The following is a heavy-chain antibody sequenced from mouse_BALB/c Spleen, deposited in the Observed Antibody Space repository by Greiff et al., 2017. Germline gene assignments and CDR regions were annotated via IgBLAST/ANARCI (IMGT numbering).Heavy chain of an antibody. J-gene: IGHJ3*01. CDR2: ISSGGSYT. CDR1: GFTFSSYG. V-gene: IGHV5-6*01. Sequence: EVKLVESGGDLVKPGGSLKLSCAASGFTFSSYGMSWVRQTPDKRLEWVATISSGGSYTYYPDSVKGRSTISRDNAKNTLYLQMSSLKSEDTAMYCCARLMIASGAWFAYWGQGTLVTVSA. D-gene: IGHD2-4*01. CDR3: ARLMIASGAWFAY.